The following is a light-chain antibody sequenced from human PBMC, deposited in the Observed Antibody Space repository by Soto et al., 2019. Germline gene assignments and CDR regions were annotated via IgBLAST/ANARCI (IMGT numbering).Light chain of an antibody. CDR1: QNVNTL. J-gene: IGKJ5*01. CDR3: QQYNNWPIT. CDR2: RAS. Sequence: EVVLTQSPATLAVAPGEGATLSCRASQNVNTLLAWYQQKPGQAPRLLIHRASTRATGVPARFSGSGSGTEFTLTISGLQSEDFAVYYCQQYNNWPITFGQGTRLDTK. V-gene: IGKV3-15*01.